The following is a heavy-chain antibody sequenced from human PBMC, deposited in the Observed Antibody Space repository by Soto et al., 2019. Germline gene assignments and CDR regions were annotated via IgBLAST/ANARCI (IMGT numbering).Heavy chain of an antibody. D-gene: IGHD3-3*01. J-gene: IGHJ4*02. CDR2: ISFTGTT. CDR1: GASIRSYA. V-gene: IGHV4-59*01. Sequence: PSETLSLTCTVSGASIRSYAWSWIRQPPGKGLESIGYISFTGTTHYNPSLKSRVTISADTSKKQFSLNLTSVTAADTAVYYCARTNTVFGEVRSLDYWGQGTLVTVSS. CDR3: ARTNTVFGEVRSLDY.